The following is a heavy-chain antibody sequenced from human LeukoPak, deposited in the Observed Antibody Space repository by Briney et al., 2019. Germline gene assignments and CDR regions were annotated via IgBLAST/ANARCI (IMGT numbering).Heavy chain of an antibody. Sequence: TGGSLRLSCAASGFSFTRYGIHWVRQAPGKGLEWVTFIRYDGSNKYYADSVKGRFTISRDNSNNTGYLQMNSLRAEDTAMYYCAKDLLYCTDTTCRDFFYYYMDLWGKGTTVTVSS. CDR1: GFSFTRYG. V-gene: IGHV3-30*02. J-gene: IGHJ6*03. D-gene: IGHD2-8*02. CDR3: AKDLLYCTDTTCRDFFYYYMDL. CDR2: IRYDGSNK.